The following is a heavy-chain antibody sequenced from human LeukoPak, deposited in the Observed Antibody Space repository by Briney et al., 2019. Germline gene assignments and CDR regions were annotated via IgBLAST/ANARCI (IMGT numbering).Heavy chain of an antibody. D-gene: IGHD3-10*01. CDR2: INHSGST. CDR1: GGSFSGYY. CDR3: ARDSALGSGSFRFDP. V-gene: IGHV4-34*01. Sequence: SETLSLTCAVYGGSFSGYYWSWIRQPPGKGLEWIGEINHSGSTNYNPSLKSRVTISVDTSKNQFSLKVRSVTAADTAVYYCARDSALGSGSFRFDPWGQGTLVTVSS. J-gene: IGHJ5*02.